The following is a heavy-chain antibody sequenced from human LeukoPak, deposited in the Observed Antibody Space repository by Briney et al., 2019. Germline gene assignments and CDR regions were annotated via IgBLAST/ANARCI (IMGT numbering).Heavy chain of an antibody. CDR1: GGTFSSYT. J-gene: IGHJ5*02. CDR2: IIPILGIA. CDR3: AKDPPAYYYDSSGFNWFDP. V-gene: IGHV1-69*04. D-gene: IGHD3-22*01. Sequence: SVKVSCKASGGTFSSYTISWVRQAPGQGLEWMGRIIPILGIANYAQKFQGRVTITADKSTSTAYMELSSLRSEDTAVYYCAKDPPAYYYDSSGFNWFDPWGQGTLVTVSS.